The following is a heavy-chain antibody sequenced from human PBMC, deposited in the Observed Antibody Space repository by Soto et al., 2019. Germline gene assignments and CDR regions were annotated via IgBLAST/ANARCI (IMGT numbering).Heavy chain of an antibody. J-gene: IGHJ4*02. CDR2: IYWNDDK. D-gene: IGHD3-3*01. Sequence: SGPTPVNPTQTLTLTCTFSGFSLSTSGVGVGWIRQPPGKALEWLALIYWNDDKRYSPSLKSRLTITKDTSKNQVVLTMTNMDPVDTATYYCAHRATYYDFWSGVPSFDYWGQGTLVTVSS. CDR1: GFSLSTSGVG. V-gene: IGHV2-5*01. CDR3: AHRATYYDFWSGVPSFDY.